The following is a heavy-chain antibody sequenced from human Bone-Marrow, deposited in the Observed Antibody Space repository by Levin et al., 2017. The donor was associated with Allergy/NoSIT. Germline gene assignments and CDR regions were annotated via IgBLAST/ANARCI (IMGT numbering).Heavy chain of an antibody. V-gene: IGHV3-30*18. Sequence: GGSLRLSCAASGFTFSLYGLHWVRQAPGKGLEWVSLISYDGSYKYYADSVKGRFTISRDNSKNTLYLQMNSLRAEDTAVYYCAKDLDVATAIGYFDYWGQGTLVTVSS. D-gene: IGHD2-21*02. J-gene: IGHJ4*02. CDR1: GFTFSLYG. CDR3: AKDLDVATAIGYFDY. CDR2: ISYDGSYK.